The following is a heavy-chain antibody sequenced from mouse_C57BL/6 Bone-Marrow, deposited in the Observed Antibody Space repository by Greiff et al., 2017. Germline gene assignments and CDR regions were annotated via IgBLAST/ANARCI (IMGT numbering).Heavy chain of an antibody. CDR3: AGLRRYAMDY. CDR2: IRNKANGYTT. J-gene: IGHJ4*01. Sequence: EVMLVESGGGLVQPGGSLSLSCAASGFTFTDYYMSWVRQPPGKALEWLGFIRNKANGYTTEYSASVKGRFTISRDNSQSILYLQMNALRAEDSATYYCAGLRRYAMDYWGQGTSVTVSS. CDR1: GFTFTDYY. D-gene: IGHD2-12*01. V-gene: IGHV7-3*01.